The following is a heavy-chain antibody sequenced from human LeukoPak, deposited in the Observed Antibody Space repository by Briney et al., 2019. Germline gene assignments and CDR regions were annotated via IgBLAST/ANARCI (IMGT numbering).Heavy chain of an antibody. CDR2: ISDSGST. J-gene: IGHJ6*03. Sequence: PSETLSLTCTVSGGSISSYYWSWVRQPPGKGLEWIGYISDSGSTNYNPSLKSRVTISVDTSKNQFSLKLSSVTAADTAVYYCARTPDNHYYYMDVWGKGTTVTVSS. D-gene: IGHD3-22*01. V-gene: IGHV4-59*12. CDR3: ARTPDNHYYYMDV. CDR1: GGSISSYY.